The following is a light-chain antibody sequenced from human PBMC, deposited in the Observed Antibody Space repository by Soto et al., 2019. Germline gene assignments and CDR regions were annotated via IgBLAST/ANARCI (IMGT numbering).Light chain of an antibody. Sequence: QSVLTQPASVSGSPGQSITISCTGTSSDVGGYNYVSWYQQHPGKAPKLMIYEVSNRPSGVSNRFSGSKSGNTASLTISGQQAEDEADYYCSSYTSSSTLRVFGGGTKVTVL. CDR3: SSYTSSSTLRV. V-gene: IGLV2-14*01. CDR1: SSDVGGYNY. J-gene: IGLJ3*02. CDR2: EVS.